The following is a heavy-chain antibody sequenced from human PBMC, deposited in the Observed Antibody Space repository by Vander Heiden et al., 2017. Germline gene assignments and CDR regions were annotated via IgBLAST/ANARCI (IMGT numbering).Heavy chain of an antibody. J-gene: IGHJ6*02. CDR1: GFTFSSHG. Sequence: QVQLVESGGGVVQPGRSLRLSCAASGFTFSSHGMHWVRQAPGKGLEWVAVIWYDGSNKYYADSVKGRFTISRDNSKNTLYLQMNSLRAEDTAVYYCARDATILRFLEWGDGMDVWGRGNTVSVSS. CDR2: IWYDGSNK. V-gene: IGHV3-33*01. CDR3: ARDATILRFLEWGDGMDV. D-gene: IGHD3-3*01.